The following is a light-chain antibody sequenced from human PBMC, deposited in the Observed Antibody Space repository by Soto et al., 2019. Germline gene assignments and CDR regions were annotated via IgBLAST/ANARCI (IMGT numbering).Light chain of an antibody. J-gene: IGKJ1*01. CDR1: QSLQHSNGYNY. CDR2: LAS. CDR3: MQALQTPA. V-gene: IGKV2-28*01. Sequence: DIVMTQSPLSLPVTPGEPASISCRSSQSLQHSNGYNYLDWYVQKPGQSPQILIYLASNRASGVPERFSGSGSGTDFTLKISGVEAEDVGVYYCMQALQTPAFGQGTKVEIK.